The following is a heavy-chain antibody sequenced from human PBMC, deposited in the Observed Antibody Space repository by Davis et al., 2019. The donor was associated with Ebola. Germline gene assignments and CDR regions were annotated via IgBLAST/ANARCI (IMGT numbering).Heavy chain of an antibody. V-gene: IGHV3-23*01. D-gene: IGHD1-26*01. CDR3: AKQRGVGAIDYDY. CDR2: ISSGGGAP. J-gene: IGHJ4*02. Sequence: GGSLRLSCAASGFTFSSYAMSWVRQAPGKGLEWVLDISSGGGAPYYADSVKGRFTTFRDNPKNTLYLQMNSLRADDTAVYYCAKQRGVGAIDYDYWGRGTVVTVSS. CDR1: GFTFSSYA.